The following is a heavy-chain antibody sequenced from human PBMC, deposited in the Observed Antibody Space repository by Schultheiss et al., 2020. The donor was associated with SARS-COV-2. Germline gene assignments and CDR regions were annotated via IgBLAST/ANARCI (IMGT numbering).Heavy chain of an antibody. CDR3: AADSGANDAFDI. J-gene: IGHJ3*02. Sequence: GGSLRLSCEVSGVSLSNSYWSWIRLPPGKGLEWIGRTRNKANSYTTEYAASVKGRFTISRDDSKNSLYLQMNSLKTEDTAVYYCAADSGANDAFDIWGQGTMVTVSS. V-gene: IGHV3-72*01. D-gene: IGHD3-10*01. CDR1: GVSLSNSY. CDR2: TRNKANSYTT.